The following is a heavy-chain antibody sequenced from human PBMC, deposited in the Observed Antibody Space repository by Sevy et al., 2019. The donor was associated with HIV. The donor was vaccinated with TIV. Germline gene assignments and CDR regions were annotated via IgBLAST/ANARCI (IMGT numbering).Heavy chain of an antibody. V-gene: IGHV3-30*02. CDR1: GFSYSSYG. Sequence: GGSLRLSCAASGFSYSSYGMHWVRQAPGKGLEWVAYIQYDGSNKDYADSVKGRFTISRDNSKNTLDLQMNSLRVEDTAVYYWVKEGGDEGGDHWGQGTLVTVSS. CDR2: IQYDGSNK. J-gene: IGHJ4*02. D-gene: IGHD2-21*01. CDR3: VKEGGDEGGDH.